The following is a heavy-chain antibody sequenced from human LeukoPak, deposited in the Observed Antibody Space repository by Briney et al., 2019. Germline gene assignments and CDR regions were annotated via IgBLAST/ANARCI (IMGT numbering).Heavy chain of an antibody. D-gene: IGHD2-2*01. CDR1: GFTFSNYL. CDR3: ARAGTTRGFQY. V-gene: IGHV3-7*03. Sequence: PGGSLSLSCAASGFTFSNYLMSWVRQAPGKGLECVANIKEDGSEKYYVDSVKGRFTISRDNASNSLSLQMNSMRAEDTAVYYCARAGTTRGFQYWGQGTLVTVSS. J-gene: IGHJ4*02. CDR2: IKEDGSEK.